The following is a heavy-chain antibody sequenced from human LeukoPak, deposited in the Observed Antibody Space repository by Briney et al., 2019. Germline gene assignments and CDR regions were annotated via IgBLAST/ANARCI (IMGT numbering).Heavy chain of an antibody. J-gene: IGHJ6*03. CDR2: IIPIYGTA. Sequence: SVKVSCKASGGTFSSYAISWVRQAPGQGLEWMGGIIPIYGTANYAQKFQGRVTITTDESTSTAYMELSSLRSEDTAVYYCARAPYYNDSSGYSQGGYYYYYMDVWGKGTTVTVSS. V-gene: IGHV1-69*05. D-gene: IGHD3-22*01. CDR1: GGTFSSYA. CDR3: ARAPYYNDSSGYSQGGYYYYYMDV.